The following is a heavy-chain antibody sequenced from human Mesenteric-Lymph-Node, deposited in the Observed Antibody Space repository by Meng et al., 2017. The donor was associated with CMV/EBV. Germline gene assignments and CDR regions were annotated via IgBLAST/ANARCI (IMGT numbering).Heavy chain of an antibody. D-gene: IGHD2-2*02. V-gene: IGHV3-21*01. Sequence: GGSLRLSCAASGFTFSSYAMSWVRQAPGKGLEWVSSISMGRSHIYYVDSVKGRFTVSRDNAKNSLYLQMNSLRAEDTAVYYCARLYTTTFGHAFDFWGQGTMVTVSS. J-gene: IGHJ3*01. CDR2: ISMGRSHI. CDR3: ARLYTTTFGHAFDF. CDR1: GFTFSSYA.